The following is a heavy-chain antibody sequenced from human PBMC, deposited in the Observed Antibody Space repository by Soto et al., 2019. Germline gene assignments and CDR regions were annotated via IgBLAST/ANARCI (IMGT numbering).Heavy chain of an antibody. CDR3: ARGFGCSSTSCYYYYYGMDV. J-gene: IGHJ6*02. V-gene: IGHV5-51*01. CDR1: GYSFTSYW. Sequence: GESLKISCKGSGYSFTSYWIGWVRQMPGKGLEWVGIIYPGDSDTRYSPSFQGQVTIPADKSISTAYLQWSSLKASDTAMYYCARGFGCSSTSCYYYYYGMDVWGQGTTVTVSS. CDR2: IYPGDSDT. D-gene: IGHD2-2*01.